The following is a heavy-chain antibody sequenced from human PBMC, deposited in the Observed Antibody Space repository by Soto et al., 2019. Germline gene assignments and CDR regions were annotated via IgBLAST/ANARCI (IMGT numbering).Heavy chain of an antibody. V-gene: IGHV4-34*01. J-gene: IGHJ6*02. CDR2: INHSGST. D-gene: IGHD2-15*01. Sequence: PSETLSLTCAVYGGSFSGYYWSWIRQPPGKGLEWIGQINHSGSTNTNPSPKSRVTISADTTKNQFSLKLSSVTAADTAVYYCARDSAGTTADYNVMDVRGRGTTVTVSS. CDR1: GGSFSGYY. CDR3: ARDSAGTTADYNVMDV.